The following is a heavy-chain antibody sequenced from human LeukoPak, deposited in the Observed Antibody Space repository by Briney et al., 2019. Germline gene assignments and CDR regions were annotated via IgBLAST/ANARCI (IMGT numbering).Heavy chain of an antibody. J-gene: IGHJ4*02. CDR1: GLTFSDFW. D-gene: IGHD5-18*01. CDR2: VKGDGRTT. Sequence: GGSLRLSCAASGLTFSDFWMHWVRQPPGKGLVWVALVKGDGRTTIYADSVKGRFTISRDNAKNTLYLQLNSLRADDSVVYYCATGHSYGYDYWGQGVLVTVSS. V-gene: IGHV3-74*01. CDR3: ATGHSYGYDY.